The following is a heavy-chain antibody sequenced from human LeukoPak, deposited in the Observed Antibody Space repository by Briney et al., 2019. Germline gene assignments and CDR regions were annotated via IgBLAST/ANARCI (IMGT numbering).Heavy chain of an antibody. J-gene: IGHJ4*02. Sequence: GASVKVSCKASGGTFSSYAISWVRQAPGQGLEWMGRIIPILGIANYAQKFQGRVTITADKSTSTAYMELSSLRSEDTAVYYCAGGGDWEAFDIWGQGTLVTVSS. V-gene: IGHV1-69*04. D-gene: IGHD2-21*02. CDR3: AGGGDWEAFDI. CDR1: GGTFSSYA. CDR2: IIPILGIA.